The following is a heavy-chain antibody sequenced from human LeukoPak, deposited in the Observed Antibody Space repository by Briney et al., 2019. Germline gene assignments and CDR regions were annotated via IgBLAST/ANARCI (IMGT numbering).Heavy chain of an antibody. Sequence: GGSLRLSCAASGFTFSTYGMSWVRQAPGKGLEWVSVITGSGGHTVYADSVKGRFTISRDTSKNTLSLQMHRLRDADTAVYYCARLGSGYYFAFDLWGQGTLVTVSS. J-gene: IGHJ5*02. V-gene: IGHV3-23*01. CDR1: GFTFSTYG. CDR3: ARLGSGYYFAFDL. CDR2: ITGSGGHT. D-gene: IGHD3-22*01.